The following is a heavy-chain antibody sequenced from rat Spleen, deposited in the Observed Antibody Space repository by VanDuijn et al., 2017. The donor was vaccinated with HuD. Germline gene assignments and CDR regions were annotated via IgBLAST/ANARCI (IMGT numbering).Heavy chain of an antibody. J-gene: IGHJ2*01. Sequence: EVQLVESGGGLVKPGGSLKLSCAASGFTFSDYHLAWVRQAPTRGLEWVASISYDGGSTYYRDSVKGRFTISRDNAKSSLYLQMDSLRSEDTATYYCTTRYYSSYGWGQGVMVTVSS. CDR3: TTRYYSSYG. D-gene: IGHD1-2*01. CDR2: ISYDGGST. CDR1: GFTFSDYH. V-gene: IGHV5-20*01.